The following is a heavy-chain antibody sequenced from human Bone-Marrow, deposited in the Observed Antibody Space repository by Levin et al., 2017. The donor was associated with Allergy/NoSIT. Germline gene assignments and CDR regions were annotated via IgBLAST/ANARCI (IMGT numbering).Heavy chain of an antibody. CDR1: GFTFSSFW. CDR3: ARSDNAGTVDF. J-gene: IGHJ4*02. Sequence: GGSLRLSCAVSGFTFSSFWMNWVRQAPGKGLEWVANINKGGSETYYVDSVTGRFTISRDNTKNSLHLQMNNWKADDTALYYYARSDNAGTVDFWGQGTLVTVSS. V-gene: IGHV3-7*03. CDR2: INKGGSET. D-gene: IGHD1-1*01.